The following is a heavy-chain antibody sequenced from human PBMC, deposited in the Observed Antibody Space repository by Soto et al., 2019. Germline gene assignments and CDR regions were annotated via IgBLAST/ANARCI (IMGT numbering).Heavy chain of an antibody. CDR1: GFTFGDYA. D-gene: IGHD3-16*01. J-gene: IGHJ4*02. CDR3: TRASSLDFDF. Sequence: SLSLSCXASGFTFGDYALSWVRQAPGKGLEWVGFIRRNAYGGTTDYAASVKGRFTISRDDSKSIAYLQMNSLRTEDTALYYCTRASSLDFDFWGQGTLVTVSS. V-gene: IGHV3-49*04. CDR2: IRRNAYGGTT.